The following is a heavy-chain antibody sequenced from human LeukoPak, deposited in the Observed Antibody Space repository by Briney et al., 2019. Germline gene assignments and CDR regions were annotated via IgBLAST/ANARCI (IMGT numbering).Heavy chain of an antibody. CDR1: GGTFSSYA. CDR2: IIPIFGTA. V-gene: IGHV1-69*01. J-gene: IGHJ4*02. Sequence: SVKVSCKASGGTFSSYAISWVRQAPGQGLEWMGGIIPIFGTANYAQKFQGRVTITADESTSTAYMELSSLRSEDTAVYYCARAPPLGFAETYWGQGTLVTVSS. D-gene: IGHD1-26*01. CDR3: ARAPPLGFAETY.